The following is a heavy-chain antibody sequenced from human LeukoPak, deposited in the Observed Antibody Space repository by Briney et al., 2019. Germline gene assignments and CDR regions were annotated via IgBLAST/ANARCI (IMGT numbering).Heavy chain of an antibody. D-gene: IGHD5-18*01. J-gene: IGHJ5*02. CDR3: AREIHRIQLWPNWFDP. CDR1: GFTFSSYR. CDR2: ISSSSSTI. Sequence: AGGSLRLSCAASGFTFSSYRMTWVRQAPGKGLEWVSYISSSSSTIYYADSVKGRFTISRDNAKNSLYLQMNSLRDEDTAVYYCAREIHRIQLWPNWFDPWGQGTLVTVSS. V-gene: IGHV3-48*02.